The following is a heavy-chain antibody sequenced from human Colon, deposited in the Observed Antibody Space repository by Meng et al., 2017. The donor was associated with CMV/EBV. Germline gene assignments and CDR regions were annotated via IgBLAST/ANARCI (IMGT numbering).Heavy chain of an antibody. V-gene: IGHV1-2*02. J-gene: IGHJ5*02. Sequence: ASVKVSCKASGYSFTDYYLHWVRQAPGQGLEWMGWINPNGGGTDYAQKFQDRVTLIRDTSVNTAYLEVRRLTSDDTAVYYCARVKCGTTSCSQGLDPWGQGTLVTVSS. CDR2: INPNGGGT. D-gene: IGHD2-2*01. CDR1: GYSFTDYY. CDR3: ARVKCGTTSCSQGLDP.